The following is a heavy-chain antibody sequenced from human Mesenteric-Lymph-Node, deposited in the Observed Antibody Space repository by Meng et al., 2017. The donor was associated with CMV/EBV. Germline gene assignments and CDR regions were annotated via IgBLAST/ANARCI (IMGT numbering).Heavy chain of an antibody. CDR2: INHSGST. Sequence: GSLRLSCAVYGGSFSGYYWSWIRQPPGKGLEWIGEINHSGSTNYNPSLKSRVTISVDTSKNQFSLKLSSVTAADTAVYYCATTVLLWFGDAFDIWGQGTMVTVSS. CDR3: ATTVLLWFGDAFDI. D-gene: IGHD3-10*01. V-gene: IGHV4-34*01. J-gene: IGHJ3*02. CDR1: GGSFSGYY.